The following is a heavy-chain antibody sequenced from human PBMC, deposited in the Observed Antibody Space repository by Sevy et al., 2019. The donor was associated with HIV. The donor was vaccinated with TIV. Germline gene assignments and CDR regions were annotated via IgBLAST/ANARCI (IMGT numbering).Heavy chain of an antibody. Sequence: ASVKVSCKASGGTFSNYGISWVRQAPGQGLEWLGGFIPMFDTANYAQKFQGKFTLTADGSTTTAYMELSSLTSDDTAVYCCAGSDFDSRGYAPLYCYNMDVWGQGTTVTVSS. CDR1: GGTFSNYG. CDR2: FIPMFDTA. CDR3: AGSDFDSRGYAPLYCYNMDV. V-gene: IGHV1-69*13. D-gene: IGHD3-22*01. J-gene: IGHJ6*02.